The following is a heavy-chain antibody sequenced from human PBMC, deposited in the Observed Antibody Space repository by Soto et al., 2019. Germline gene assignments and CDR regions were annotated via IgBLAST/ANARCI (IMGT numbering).Heavy chain of an antibody. Sequence: GGSLRLSCSASGFTFDNYAMNWVRQAPGKGLVWVSRINSDGSSTSYADSVKGRFTISRDNAKNTLYLQMNSLRAEDTAVYYCASVPAAGTFYGMDVWGQGTTVTVSS. J-gene: IGHJ6*02. CDR1: GFTFDNYA. CDR2: INSDGSST. D-gene: IGHD6-13*01. V-gene: IGHV3-74*01. CDR3: ASVPAAGTFYGMDV.